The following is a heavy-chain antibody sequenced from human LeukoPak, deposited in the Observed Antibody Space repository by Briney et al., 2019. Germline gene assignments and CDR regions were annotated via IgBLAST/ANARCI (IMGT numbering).Heavy chain of an antibody. D-gene: IGHD4-17*01. CDR3: AKDDYGDYEGAY. CDR2: ISGGGGST. J-gene: IGHJ4*02. CDR1: GFTFSSYA. Sequence: GGSLRLSCAASGFTFSSYAMSWVRQAPGKGLEWVSAISGGGGSTYYADSVKGRFTISRDNSKNTLYLQMNSLRAEDTAVYYCAKDDYGDYEGAYWGQGTLVTVSS. V-gene: IGHV3-23*01.